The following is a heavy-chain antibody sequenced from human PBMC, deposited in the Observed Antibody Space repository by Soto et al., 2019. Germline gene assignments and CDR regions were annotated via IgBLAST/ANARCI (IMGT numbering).Heavy chain of an antibody. Sequence: LSLTCAVSGGSISSGGYSWSWIRQPPGKGLEWIGYIYHSGSTYYNPSLKSRVTISVDRSKNQFSLKLSSVTAADTAVYYCARASYYYDSRGTFDYWGQGTLVTVSS. CDR1: GGSISSGGYS. V-gene: IGHV4-30-2*01. D-gene: IGHD3-22*01. CDR3: ARASYYYDSRGTFDY. J-gene: IGHJ4*02. CDR2: IYHSGST.